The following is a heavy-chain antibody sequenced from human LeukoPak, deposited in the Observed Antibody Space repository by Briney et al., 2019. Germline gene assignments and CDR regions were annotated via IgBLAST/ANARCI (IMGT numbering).Heavy chain of an antibody. D-gene: IGHD6-19*01. V-gene: IGHV3-23*01. CDR3: AKGASGWYANYYYYYGMDV. CDR2: ISGSGGST. CDR1: GFTFSSYA. Sequence: GRSLRLSCAASGFTFSSYAMSWVRQAPGKGLEWVSAISGSGGSTYYADSVKGRFTISRDNSKNTLYLQMNSLRAEDTAVYYCAKGASGWYANYYYYYGMDVWGQGTTVTVSS. J-gene: IGHJ6*02.